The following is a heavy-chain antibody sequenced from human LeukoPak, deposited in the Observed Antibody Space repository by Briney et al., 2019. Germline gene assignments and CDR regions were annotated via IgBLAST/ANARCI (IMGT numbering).Heavy chain of an antibody. Sequence: GGSLRLSCAASGFTFSSYAMSWVRQAPGKGLEWVSAISGSGGSTYYADSVKGRFTISRDNSKNTLYLQMNSLRAEDTAVYYCAKTPSRITGTTLVAPWGQGALVTVSS. V-gene: IGHV3-23*01. D-gene: IGHD1-7*01. J-gene: IGHJ5*02. CDR1: GFTFSSYA. CDR3: AKTPSRITGTTLVAP. CDR2: ISGSGGST.